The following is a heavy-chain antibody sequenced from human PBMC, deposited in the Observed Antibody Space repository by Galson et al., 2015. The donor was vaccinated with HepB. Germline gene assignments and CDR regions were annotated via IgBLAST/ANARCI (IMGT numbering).Heavy chain of an antibody. D-gene: IGHD6-19*01. CDR1: GLPFNTYW. CDR2: INEDGSDK. Sequence: SCAASGLPFNTYWMTWVRQAPGQGLEWVANINEDGSDKNYVDSVKGRFIISRDNAKNSLYLQMNSLRADDTAVYYCATRGQAMADWGQGTLVTVSS. J-gene: IGHJ4*02. V-gene: IGHV3-7*01. CDR3: ATRGQAMAD.